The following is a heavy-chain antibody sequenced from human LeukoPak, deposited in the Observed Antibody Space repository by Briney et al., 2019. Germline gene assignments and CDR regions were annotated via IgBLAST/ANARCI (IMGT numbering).Heavy chain of an antibody. D-gene: IGHD6-13*01. V-gene: IGHV1-2*02. J-gene: IGHJ4*02. CDR2: INPNSGGT. CDR3: ARDNRAAAGTVDY. Sequence: ASVKVSCKPSGYTFTGYYMHWVRQAPGQGLEWMGWINPNSGGTNYAQKFQGRVTMTTDTSTSTAYMELRSLRSDDTAVYYCARDNRAAAGTVDYWGQGTLVTVSS. CDR1: GYTFTGYY.